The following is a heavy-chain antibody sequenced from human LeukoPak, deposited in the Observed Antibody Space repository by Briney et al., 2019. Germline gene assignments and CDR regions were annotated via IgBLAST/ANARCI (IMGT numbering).Heavy chain of an antibody. J-gene: IGHJ6*03. D-gene: IGHD6-13*01. CDR1: GGSFSAYY. V-gene: IGHV4-34*01. CDR3: ARVVIGAAAGKDYYYYMDV. Sequence: SETLSLTCAVSGGSFSAYYWSWIRQPPGKGLEWIGEINHSGSTNYNPSLKSRVTISVDTSKNQFSLKLSSVTAADTAVYYCARVVIGAAAGKDYYYYMDVWGKGTTVTVSS. CDR2: INHSGST.